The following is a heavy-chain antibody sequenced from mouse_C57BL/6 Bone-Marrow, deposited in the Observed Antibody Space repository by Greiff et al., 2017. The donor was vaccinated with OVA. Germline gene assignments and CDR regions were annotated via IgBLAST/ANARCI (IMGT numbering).Heavy chain of an antibody. V-gene: IGHV1-63*01. CDR2: IYPGGGYT. Sequence: QVQLQQSGAELVRPGPSVKMSCKASGYTFTNYWIGWAKQRPGHGLEWIGDIYPGGGYTNYNEKFKGKATLTADKSSSTAYMQFSSLTSEDSAIYYCARRGGYYFDYWGQGTTLTVSS. J-gene: IGHJ2*01. CDR1: GYTFTNYW. CDR3: ARRGGYYFDY.